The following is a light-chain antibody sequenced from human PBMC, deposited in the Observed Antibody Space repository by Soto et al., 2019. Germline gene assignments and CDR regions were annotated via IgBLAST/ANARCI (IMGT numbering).Light chain of an antibody. CDR3: QQFNRGWT. Sequence: EIVMTQSPATLPVSPGERATLSCRASQSVSSDLAWYQHKPGQGPRLLIYGASTRVTGIPARFSGNGSGTEFTLTISSLQSEDFAVYYCQQFNRGWTFGQGTKVEIK. CDR1: QSVSSD. CDR2: GAS. V-gene: IGKV3-15*01. J-gene: IGKJ1*01.